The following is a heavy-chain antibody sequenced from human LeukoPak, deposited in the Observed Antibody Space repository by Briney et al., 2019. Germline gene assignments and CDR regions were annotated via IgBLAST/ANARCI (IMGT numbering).Heavy chain of an antibody. Sequence: GGSLRLSCAASGFTFSNYWMSWVRQAPGKGLEWVANIKQDGSEKYYVDSVKGRFAISRDNAKNSLYLQMNSLRAEDTAVYYCARMDTSCLDHGCYYGMDVWGQGTTVTVSS. D-gene: IGHD2-2*01. V-gene: IGHV3-7*03. CDR1: GFTFSNYW. J-gene: IGHJ6*02. CDR2: IKQDGSEK. CDR3: ARMDTSCLDHGCYYGMDV.